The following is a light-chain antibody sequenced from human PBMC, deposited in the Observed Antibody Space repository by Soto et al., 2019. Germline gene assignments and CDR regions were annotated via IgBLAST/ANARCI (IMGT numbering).Light chain of an antibody. J-gene: IGLJ1*01. Sequence: QAVLTQPASVSGSPGQSITISCTGTSSDVGNYNLVSWYQQHPGKAPKLMIYEVSKWPSGVSNRFSGSKSGNTASLTISGLQAEDEADYYCCSYAGSIIPLIFGTGTKVTVL. CDR1: SSDVGNYNL. CDR3: CSYAGSIIPLI. CDR2: EVS. V-gene: IGLV2-23*02.